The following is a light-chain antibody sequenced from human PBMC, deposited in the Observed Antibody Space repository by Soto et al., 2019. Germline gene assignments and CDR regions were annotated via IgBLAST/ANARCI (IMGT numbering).Light chain of an antibody. CDR3: QQYDNWPWT. CDR2: GAS. V-gene: IGKV3-15*01. Sequence: MTQSPSSLSASVGDRVTITCRASQSISSYLNWYQQKPGQAPRLLIYGASRRATGFPARFSGSGSGTDFTLTISSLQSEDFAVYYCQQYDNWPWTFGQGTKVEI. CDR1: QSISSY. J-gene: IGKJ1*01.